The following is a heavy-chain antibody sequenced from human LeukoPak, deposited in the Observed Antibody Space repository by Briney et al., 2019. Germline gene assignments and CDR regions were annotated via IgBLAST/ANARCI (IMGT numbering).Heavy chain of an antibody. Sequence: GGSLRLSCAASGFPFSIYWMSWVRQAPGKGLEWVANIKQDGTEKYYVDSVKGRFTISKDNGKNSLYLQMNSLRAEDTAVYYCARDSNPRMDVWGQGTTVTVSS. CDR2: IKQDGTEK. CDR1: GFPFSIYW. V-gene: IGHV3-7*01. CDR3: ARDSNPRMDV. J-gene: IGHJ6*02.